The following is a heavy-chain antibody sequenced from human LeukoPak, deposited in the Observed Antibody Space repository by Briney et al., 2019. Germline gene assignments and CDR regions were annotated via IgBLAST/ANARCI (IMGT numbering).Heavy chain of an antibody. CDR2: INHSGST. J-gene: IGHJ5*02. CDR1: GGSFSGYY. V-gene: IGHV4-34*01. D-gene: IGHD3-10*01. CDR3: ARSPYGSGSYSSFDP. Sequence: PSETLSLTCAVYGGSFSGYYWSAIRQPPGKGLEWIGEINHSGSTNYNPSLKSRVAISVDTSKNQFPLKLSSVTAADTAVYYCARSPYGSGSYSSFDPWGQGTLVTVSS.